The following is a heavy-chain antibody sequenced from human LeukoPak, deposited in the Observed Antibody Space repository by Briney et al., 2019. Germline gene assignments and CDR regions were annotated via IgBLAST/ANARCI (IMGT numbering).Heavy chain of an antibody. J-gene: IGHJ3*02. Sequence: GGSLRLSCAASGFTFSSYAMHWVRQAPGRGLEWVAVISYDGSNKYYADSVKGRFTISRDNSKTTLYLQMNSLRAEDTAVYYCARATYGDYVPAFDIWGQGTMVTVSS. CDR1: GFTFSSYA. CDR2: ISYDGSNK. D-gene: IGHD4-17*01. CDR3: ARATYGDYVPAFDI. V-gene: IGHV3-30*01.